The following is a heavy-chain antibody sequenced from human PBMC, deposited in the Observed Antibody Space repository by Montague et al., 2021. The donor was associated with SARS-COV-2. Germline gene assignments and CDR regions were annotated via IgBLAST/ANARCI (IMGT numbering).Heavy chain of an antibody. Sequence: TLSLTCTVSGGSISSGGYYWSWIRQHPGKGLEWIGYIYYSGNTYYNPSLKSRVTISVDTSKNRFSLKLSSVTAADTAVYYCARAQLDFDWLSMPSSHWFDPWGQGTLVTVSS. CDR3: ARAQLDFDWLSMPSSHWFDP. J-gene: IGHJ5*02. D-gene: IGHD3-9*01. CDR2: IYYSGNT. CDR1: GGSISSGGYY. V-gene: IGHV4-31*03.